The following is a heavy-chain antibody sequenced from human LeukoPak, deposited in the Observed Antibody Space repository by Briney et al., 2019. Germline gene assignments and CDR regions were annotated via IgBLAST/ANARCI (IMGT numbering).Heavy chain of an antibody. CDR2: ISSNGGTT. CDR1: GFTFTNYA. V-gene: IGHV3-23*01. J-gene: IGHJ4*02. CDR3: ARAYYYGSGSYYNLDY. Sequence: PGGSLRLSCAASGFTFTNYAMSWVRQRPVKGLEWVSAISSNGGTTYYADSVKGRLTISRDNAKNSLYLQMNSLRAEDTAVYYCARAYYYGSGSYYNLDYWGQGTLVTVSS. D-gene: IGHD3-10*01.